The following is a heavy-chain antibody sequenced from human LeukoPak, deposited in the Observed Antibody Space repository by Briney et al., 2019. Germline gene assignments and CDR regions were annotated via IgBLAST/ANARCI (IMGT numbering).Heavy chain of an antibody. CDR3: VTGDPIWFDP. J-gene: IGHJ5*02. V-gene: IGHV3-23*01. CDR2: VTSGGGHI. Sequence: GGTLRLSCAASGFTFSSYGMNWVRQAPRKGLEWVSGVTSGGGHIYYADFVKGRFTISRDDSKNTLFLQMDSLRVEDTAVYYCVTGDPIWFDPWGQGTLVTVSS. CDR1: GFTFSSYG. D-gene: IGHD3-10*01.